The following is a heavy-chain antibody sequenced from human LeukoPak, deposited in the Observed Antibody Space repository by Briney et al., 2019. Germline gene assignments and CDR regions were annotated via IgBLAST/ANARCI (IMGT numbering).Heavy chain of an antibody. CDR2: ISAYNGNT. CDR3: ARTHTRFAALTSTGY. V-gene: IGHV1-18*01. Sequence: ASVKVSCKASGYTLTSYGISWVRQAPGQGLEWMGWISAYNGNTNYAQKLQGRVTMTTDTSTSTAYMELRSLRSDDTAVYYCARTHTRFAALTSTGYWGQGTLVTVSS. J-gene: IGHJ4*02. CDR1: GYTLTSYG. D-gene: IGHD6-6*01.